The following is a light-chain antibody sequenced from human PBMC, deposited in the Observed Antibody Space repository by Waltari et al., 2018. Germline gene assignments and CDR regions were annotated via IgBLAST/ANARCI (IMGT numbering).Light chain of an antibody. J-gene: IGLJ3*02. Sequence: QSVVIQSPSASGTPGQRVTISRSGSSSNIGGNDVYWYQQFPGTAPKLLIYTNKQRPSGGPDRFSGSTSGTAASLVISGLQSEDEADYYCATWEDSLNGWVFGGGTKLTVL. CDR1: SSNIGGND. CDR2: TNK. CDR3: ATWEDSLNGWV. V-gene: IGLV1-44*01.